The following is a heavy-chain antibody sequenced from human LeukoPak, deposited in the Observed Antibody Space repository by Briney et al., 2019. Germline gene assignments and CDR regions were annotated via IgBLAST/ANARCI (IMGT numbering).Heavy chain of an antibody. CDR3: ASLRAPRYNWFDP. CDR2: LYYSGST. J-gene: IGHJ5*02. V-gene: IGHV4-59*01. CDR1: GGSICNYY. Sequence: SETLSLTCTVSGGSICNYYWTWLRPPPGKGLEWFGYLYYSGSTNYNPSLKSRVTISVDTSKNQCSLKLSSVTAADTAVYYCASLRAPRYNWFDPWGQGTLVTVSS.